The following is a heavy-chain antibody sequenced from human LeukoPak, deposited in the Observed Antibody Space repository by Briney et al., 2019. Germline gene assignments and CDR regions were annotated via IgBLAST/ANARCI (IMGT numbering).Heavy chain of an antibody. CDR2: INPSAGST. D-gene: IGHD6-19*01. Sequence: VASVKVSCKASGYTFTSYYLHWVRQAPGQGLEWMGIINPSAGSTSYAQKFQGRVTMTRDTSTSTVYMELSSLRSEDTAVYYCARKGDIAVAGLVFDHWGQGTLVTVSS. V-gene: IGHV1-46*01. CDR3: ARKGDIAVAGLVFDH. CDR1: GYTFTSYY. J-gene: IGHJ4*02.